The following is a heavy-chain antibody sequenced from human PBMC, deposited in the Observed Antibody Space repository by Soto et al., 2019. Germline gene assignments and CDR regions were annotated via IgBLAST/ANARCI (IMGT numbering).Heavy chain of an antibody. CDR2: IWYDGSNK. D-gene: IGHD3-22*01. V-gene: IGHV3-33*01. CDR1: GFTFSSYG. CDR3: ARVGDSSGYEPFDY. J-gene: IGHJ4*02. Sequence: QVQLVESGGGVVQPGRSLRLSCAASGFTFSSYGMHWVRQAPGKGLEWVAVIWYDGSNKYYADSVKGRFTISRDNSKNTLYLQMNSLRAEDTAVYYCARVGDSSGYEPFDYWGQGTLVTVSS.